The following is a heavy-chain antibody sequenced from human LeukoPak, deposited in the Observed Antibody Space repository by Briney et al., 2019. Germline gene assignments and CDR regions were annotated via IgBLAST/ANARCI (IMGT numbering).Heavy chain of an antibody. Sequence: GGSLRLSCAASGFTFTNYAMSWVRQAPGKGLEWVSGISGSGISTYYADSVKGRFTISRDNSKNTLYLQMNSLRAEDTAVYYCARPKRADDAFDIWGQGTMVTVSS. CDR3: ARPKRADDAFDI. J-gene: IGHJ3*02. CDR1: GFTFTNYA. V-gene: IGHV3-23*01. CDR2: ISGSGIST.